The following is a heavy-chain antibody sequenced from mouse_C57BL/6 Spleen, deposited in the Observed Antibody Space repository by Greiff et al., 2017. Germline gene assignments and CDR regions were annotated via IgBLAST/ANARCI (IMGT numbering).Heavy chain of an antibody. J-gene: IGHJ2*01. Sequence: VMLVESGAELARPGASVKLSCKASGYTFTSYGISWVQQRTGQGLEWLGALYPRSGNTYYNEKFKGKATLTADKSSRTAYMELRSLTSEDSAVYFCEINWDDFDYWGQGTTLTVSS. V-gene: IGHV1-81*01. CDR1: GYTFTSYG. CDR3: EINWDDFDY. D-gene: IGHD4-1*01. CDR2: LYPRSGNT.